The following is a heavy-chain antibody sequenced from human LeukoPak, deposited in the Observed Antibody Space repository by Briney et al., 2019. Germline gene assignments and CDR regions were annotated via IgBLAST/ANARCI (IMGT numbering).Heavy chain of an antibody. D-gene: IGHD3-9*01. Sequence: PGGSLRLSCAASGFTFSNAWMSWVRQAPGKGLEWVGRIKSKTDGGTTDYAAPVKGRFTISRDDSKNTLYLQMNSLKTEDTAVYYCTTDYGDRGYDIPDDYWGQGTLVTVSS. CDR2: IKSKTDGGTT. CDR1: GFTFSNAW. CDR3: TTDYGDRGYDIPDDY. V-gene: IGHV3-15*01. J-gene: IGHJ4*02.